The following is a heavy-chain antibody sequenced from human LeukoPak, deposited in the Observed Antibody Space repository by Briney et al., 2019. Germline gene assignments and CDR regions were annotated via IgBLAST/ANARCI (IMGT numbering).Heavy chain of an antibody. CDR2: ISAYNGNT. Sequence: ASVKVSCTASGYTFTSYGISWVRQAPGQGLEWMGWISAYNGNTNYAQKLQGRVTMTTDTSTSTAYMELRSLRSDDTAVYYCARGLDPRIAAAVLYYYYGMDVWGQGTTVTVSS. CDR3: ARGLDPRIAAAVLYYYYGMDV. D-gene: IGHD6-13*01. J-gene: IGHJ6*02. V-gene: IGHV1-18*01. CDR1: GYTFTSYG.